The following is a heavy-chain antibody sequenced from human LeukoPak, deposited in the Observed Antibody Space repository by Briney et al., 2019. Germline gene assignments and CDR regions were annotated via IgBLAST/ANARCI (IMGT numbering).Heavy chain of an antibody. Sequence: SETLSLTCTVSGGSISSYYWSWMRQPPGKGLEWIGYIYYSASTNYDPSLKSRVIMSVDTSKNQFSLKLSSVAAADTAVYYCAREGGDTALAQAHFDSWGQGTLVTVSS. CDR1: GGSISSYY. J-gene: IGHJ4*02. CDR2: IYYSAST. CDR3: AREGGDTALAQAHFDS. D-gene: IGHD5-18*01. V-gene: IGHV4-59*12.